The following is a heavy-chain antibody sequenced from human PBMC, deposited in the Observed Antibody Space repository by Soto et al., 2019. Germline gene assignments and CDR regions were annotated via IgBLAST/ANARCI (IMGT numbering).Heavy chain of an antibody. CDR3: ARRGVVVVPYYYYYMDV. CDR2: ISAYNGNT. D-gene: IGHD2-2*01. Sequence: QVQLVQSGAEVKKPGASVKVSCKASGYTFTSYGISWVRQAPGQGLEWMGWISAYNGNTNYAQKLEGRVTMTTDTSTSTAYMELRSLRSDDTAVYYCARRGVVVVPYYYYYMDVWGKGTTVTVSS. J-gene: IGHJ6*03. V-gene: IGHV1-18*01. CDR1: GYTFTSYG.